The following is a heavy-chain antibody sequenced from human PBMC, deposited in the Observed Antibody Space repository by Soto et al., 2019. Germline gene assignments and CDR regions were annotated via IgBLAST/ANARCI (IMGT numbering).Heavy chain of an antibody. V-gene: IGHV3-30*18. D-gene: IGHD3-9*01. CDR1: GFTFSSYG. CDR2: ISYDGSNK. CDR3: AKEGQFYDILTGYRSYYGMDV. Sequence: QVQLVESGGGVVQPGRSLRLSCAASGFTFSSYGMYWVRQAPGKGLEWVAVISYDGSNKYYADSVKGRFTISRDNSKNTLYLQMNSLRAEDTAVYSCAKEGQFYDILTGYRSYYGMDVWGQGTTVTVYS. J-gene: IGHJ6*02.